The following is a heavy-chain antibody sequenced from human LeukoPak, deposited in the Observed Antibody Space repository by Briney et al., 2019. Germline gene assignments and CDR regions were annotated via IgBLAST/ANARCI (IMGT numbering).Heavy chain of an antibody. Sequence: SETLSLTCTVSGYSISSGYYWGWIRQPPGKGLEWIGSIYHSGSTYYNPSLKSRVTISVDTSKNQFSLKLSSVTAADTAVYYCARGTGGYMRAFDIWGQGTMVTVSS. J-gene: IGHJ3*02. V-gene: IGHV4-38-2*02. D-gene: IGHD3-22*01. CDR2: IYHSGST. CDR3: ARGTGGYMRAFDI. CDR1: GYSISSGYY.